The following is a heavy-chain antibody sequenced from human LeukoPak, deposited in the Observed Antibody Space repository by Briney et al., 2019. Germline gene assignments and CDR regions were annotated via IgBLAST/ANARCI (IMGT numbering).Heavy chain of an antibody. CDR2: ITYTGST. D-gene: IGHD6-13*01. V-gene: IGHV3-23*01. Sequence: GGSLRLSCAASGFTFSSNAMSWVRQAPRKGLEWVSDITYTGSTYYADSVKGRFTISRDNSKNTLYLQMNSLRAEDTAVYYCAKDSSWGGFDYWGQGTLVTVSS. J-gene: IGHJ4*02. CDR1: GFTFSSNA. CDR3: AKDSSWGGFDY.